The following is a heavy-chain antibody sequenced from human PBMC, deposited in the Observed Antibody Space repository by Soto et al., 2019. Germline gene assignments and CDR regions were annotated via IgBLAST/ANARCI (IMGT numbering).Heavy chain of an antibody. CDR1: GYTFTGYY. J-gene: IGHJ6*02. D-gene: IGHD2-2*02. CDR2: INPNSGGT. V-gene: IGHV1-2*02. Sequence: ASVKVSCKASGYTFTGYYMHWVRQAPGQGLEWMGWINPNSGGTNYAQKFQGRVTMTRDTSISTAYMELSRLRSDDTAVYYCARATTNAYCSSTSCYIVRYGMDVWGQGTTVTVSS. CDR3: ARATTNAYCSSTSCYIVRYGMDV.